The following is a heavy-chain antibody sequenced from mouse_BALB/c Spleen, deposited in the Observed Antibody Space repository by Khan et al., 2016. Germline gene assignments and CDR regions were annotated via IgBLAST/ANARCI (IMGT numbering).Heavy chain of an antibody. Sequence: QVQLKQSGPGLVQPSQSLSITCTVSGFSLTNYGVHWVRQSPGKGLEWLGVIWSGGSTDYNAAFISRLTISKDNSKSQVFFKMNSLQAHDTAIYDCAREEVRRGAWFAYWGQGTLVTVSA. CDR1: GFSLTNYG. CDR3: AREEVRRGAWFAY. CDR2: IWSGGST. D-gene: IGHD2-14*01. J-gene: IGHJ3*01. V-gene: IGHV2-2*01.